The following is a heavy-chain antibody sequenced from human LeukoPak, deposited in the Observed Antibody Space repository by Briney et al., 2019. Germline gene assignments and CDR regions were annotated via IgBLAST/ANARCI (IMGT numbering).Heavy chain of an antibody. D-gene: IGHD3-22*01. Sequence: ASVKVSCEASGYTFTSYGISWVRQAPGQGLEWMGWISAYNGNTNYAQKLQGRVTMTTDTSTSTAYMELRSLRSDDTAVYYCARDTYYYDSSGYYRDAFDIWGQGTMVTVSS. CDR1: GYTFTSYG. J-gene: IGHJ3*02. CDR2: ISAYNGNT. CDR3: ARDTYYYDSSGYYRDAFDI. V-gene: IGHV1-18*01.